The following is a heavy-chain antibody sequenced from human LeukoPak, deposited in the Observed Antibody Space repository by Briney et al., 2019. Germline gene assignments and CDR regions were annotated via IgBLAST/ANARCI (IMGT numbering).Heavy chain of an antibody. D-gene: IGHD4-17*01. J-gene: IGHJ5*02. CDR3: ANDFGAS. V-gene: IGHV1-69*11. CDR1: GGAFSSYA. CDR2: MIPALNTA. Sequence: SVKVSCKASGGAFSSYAISWVRQAPGQGLEWMGRMIPALNTANYAQNFQDRVTITSDESTSSVYMHLTSPRSEDTAVYYCANDFGASWGQGTLVTVSS.